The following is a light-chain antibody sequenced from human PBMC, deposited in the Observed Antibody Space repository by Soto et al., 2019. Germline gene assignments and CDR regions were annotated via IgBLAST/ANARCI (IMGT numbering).Light chain of an antibody. V-gene: IGLV2-8*01. Sequence: QSALTQPPSASGSPGQSVTISCTGTSSDVGAYDYVSWYQQHPGKAPKLMIYEVTKRPSGVPDRFSGSKSGNTASLTVSGLRAEDEAEYYCSSYADSDTFVVFGGGTKLTGL. CDR2: EVT. J-gene: IGLJ2*01. CDR3: SSYADSDTFVV. CDR1: SSDVGAYDY.